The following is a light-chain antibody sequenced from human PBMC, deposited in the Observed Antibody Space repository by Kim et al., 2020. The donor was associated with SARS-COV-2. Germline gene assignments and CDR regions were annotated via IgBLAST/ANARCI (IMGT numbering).Light chain of an antibody. CDR1: EDIRKD. CDR2: SAF. J-gene: IGKJ2*01. V-gene: IGKV1-17*02. CDR3: LQNNTYPYT. Sequence: DIQMTQSPSSLSASVGDRVTITCRANEDIRKDVDWFQQKPGKAPKRLIYSAFSLQSGVPVRFSGSGSGTEFTLTISHLQPEDFATYFCLQNNTYPYTFGQGTKLEI.